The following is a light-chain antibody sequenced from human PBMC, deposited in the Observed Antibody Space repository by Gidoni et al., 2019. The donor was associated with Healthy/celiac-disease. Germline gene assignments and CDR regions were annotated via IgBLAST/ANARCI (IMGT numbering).Light chain of an antibody. CDR1: QSVSSY. Sequence: ELVLTQSPATLSLSPGARATLSCRASQSVSSYLAWYQQKPGQAPRLLIYDASNRATGIPARFSGSGSGTDFTLTISSLEPEDFAVYYCQQRSNWPPGFGGGTKVEIK. V-gene: IGKV3-11*01. J-gene: IGKJ4*01. CDR2: DAS. CDR3: QQRSNWPPG.